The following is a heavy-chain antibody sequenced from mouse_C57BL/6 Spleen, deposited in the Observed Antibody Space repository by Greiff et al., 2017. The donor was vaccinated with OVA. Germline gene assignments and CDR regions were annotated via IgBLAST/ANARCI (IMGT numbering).Heavy chain of an antibody. J-gene: IGHJ2*01. Sequence: QFQLQQPGAELVRPGTSVKLSCKASGYTFTSYWMHWVKQRPGQGLEWIGVIDPSDSYTNYNPKFKGKVTLTVDTSSSTAYMQLSSLTSEDSAVYYCGRGWDGSSYFDYWGKGTTLTVSS. CDR1: GYTFTSYW. CDR3: GRGWDGSSYFDY. V-gene: IGHV1-59*01. CDR2: IDPSDSYT. D-gene: IGHD1-1*01.